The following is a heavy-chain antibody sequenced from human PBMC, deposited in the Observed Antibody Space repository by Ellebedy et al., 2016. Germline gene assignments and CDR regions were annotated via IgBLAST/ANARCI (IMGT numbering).Heavy chain of an antibody. V-gene: IGHV3-33*03. J-gene: IGHJ4*02. CDR3: AKGVGASGVGEW. CDR1: GFTFSNYG. CDR2: IWYDGSNK. Sequence: GGSLRLSCAASGFTFSNYGMHWVRQAPGKGLEWVAVIWYDGSNKYYVDSVKGRFTISRDNAKNTLYLQMNSLRVEDTAMYFCAKGVGASGVGEWWGQGTLVTVSS. D-gene: IGHD1-26*01.